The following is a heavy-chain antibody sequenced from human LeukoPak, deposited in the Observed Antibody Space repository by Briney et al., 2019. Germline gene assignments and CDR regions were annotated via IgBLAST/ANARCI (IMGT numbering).Heavy chain of an antibody. D-gene: IGHD2-15*01. J-gene: IGHJ4*02. V-gene: IGHV3-30-3*01. CDR2: ISYDGSNK. CDR1: GFTFSSYA. Sequence: PGRSLRLSCAASGFTFSSYAMHWVRQAPGKGLEWVAVISYDGSNKYYADSVKGRFTISRDNSKNTLYLQMNSLRAEDTAVYYCARGSGYCSGGSCYAGYWGQGTLVTVSS. CDR3: ARGSGYCSGGSCYAGY.